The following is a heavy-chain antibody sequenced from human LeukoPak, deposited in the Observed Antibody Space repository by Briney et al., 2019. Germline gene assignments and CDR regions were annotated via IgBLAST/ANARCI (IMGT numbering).Heavy chain of an antibody. CDR3: GRLAHNAWYAIDF. Sequence: GGSLRLSCVASDFTFSSYWMTWVRQAPGMGLEWLANILPDGSQKYYVDSVKGRFTISRDNPKNSLYLQINNLKAEDTAVYYCGRLAHNAWYAIDFWGQGALVTVSS. D-gene: IGHD6-13*01. J-gene: IGHJ4*02. CDR1: DFTFSSYW. CDR2: ILPDGSQK. V-gene: IGHV3-7*01.